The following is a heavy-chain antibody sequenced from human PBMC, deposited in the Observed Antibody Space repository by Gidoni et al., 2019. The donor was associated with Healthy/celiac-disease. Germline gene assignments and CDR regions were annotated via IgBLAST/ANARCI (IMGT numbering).Heavy chain of an antibody. V-gene: IGHV3-33*01. J-gene: IGHJ3*02. CDR2: IWYDGSNK. Sequence: QVQLVESGGGVVQPGRSLRLSCAASGFPFSSYGMHWVRQAQGKGLGWVAVIWYDGSNKYYADSVKGRFTISRDNSKNTLYLQMNSLRAEDTAVYYCARDSERLPQWLFDAFDIWGQGTMVTVSS. CDR1: GFPFSSYG. D-gene: IGHD6-19*01. CDR3: ARDSERLPQWLFDAFDI.